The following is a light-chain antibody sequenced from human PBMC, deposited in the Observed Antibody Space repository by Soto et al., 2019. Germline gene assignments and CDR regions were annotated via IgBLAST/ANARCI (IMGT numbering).Light chain of an antibody. CDR3: QQYNTYFPT. Sequence: DIQLTQSPSFLSASVGARVTITCRASQTISRWLAWYKQKPEKAPKLLSYDASSLQSGVPSRFRGSGSGTEFSLTISSLQPDDFETYFCQQYNTYFPTFGQGTKVDIK. V-gene: IGKV1-5*01. CDR1: QTISRW. CDR2: DAS. J-gene: IGKJ1*01.